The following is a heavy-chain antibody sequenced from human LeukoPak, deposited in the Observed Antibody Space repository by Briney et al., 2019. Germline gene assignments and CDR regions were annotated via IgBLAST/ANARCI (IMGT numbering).Heavy chain of an antibody. Sequence: PGGSLRLSCAASGFTVSSNYINWVRRAPGKGLEWVSVIYAGGSTNYADSVKGRFTISRDNSENTVYLQMNSLRAEDTAVYFCAREVTTIWYGLDVWGQGTTVIVSS. CDR3: AREVTTIWYGLDV. V-gene: IGHV3-53*01. J-gene: IGHJ6*02. CDR2: IYAGGST. CDR1: GFTVSSNY. D-gene: IGHD2-21*02.